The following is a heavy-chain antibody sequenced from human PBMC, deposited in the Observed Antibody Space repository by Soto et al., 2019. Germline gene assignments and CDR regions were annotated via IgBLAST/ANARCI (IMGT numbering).Heavy chain of an antibody. CDR3: ARLGVYSYAPKVGY. Sequence: SETLSLTCTVSGGSISSSSYYWGWIRQPPGKGLEWIGSIYYSGSTYYNPSLKSRVTISVDTSKNQFSLKLSSVTAADTAVYYCARLGVYSYAPKVGYWAQRTLVTVSS. CDR2: IYYSGST. J-gene: IGHJ4*02. D-gene: IGHD5-18*01. V-gene: IGHV4-39*01. CDR1: GGSISSSSYY.